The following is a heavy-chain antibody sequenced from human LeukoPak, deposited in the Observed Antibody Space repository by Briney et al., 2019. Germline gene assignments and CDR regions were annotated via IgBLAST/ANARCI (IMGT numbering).Heavy chain of an antibody. CDR2: INPSGGST. D-gene: IGHD6-19*01. CDR1: GYTFTSYY. CDR3: ATTSPWLAYFDY. Sequence: ASVKVSCKASGYTFTSYYMHWVRQAPGQGLEWMGIINPSGGSTSYAQKFQGRVTMTRDTSTSTVYMELSSLRSEDTAVYYCATTSPWLAYFDYWGQGTLVTVSS. V-gene: IGHV1-46*01. J-gene: IGHJ4*02.